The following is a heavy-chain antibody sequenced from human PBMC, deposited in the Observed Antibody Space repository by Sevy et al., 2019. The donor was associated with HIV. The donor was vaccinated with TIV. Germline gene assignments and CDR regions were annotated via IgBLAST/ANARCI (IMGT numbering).Heavy chain of an antibody. Sequence: SETQSLTCTVSGGSITSLYWNWIRQPPGKGLEWIANIYYNGHINYNPSLKSRVTLSLDTSKNQFSLRLSSVTAADTAMYYCAGDNPWGRGYSWGQGTLVTVSS. V-gene: IGHV4-59*08. D-gene: IGHD1-26*01. CDR2: IYYNGHI. CDR3: AGDNPWGRGYS. CDR1: GGSITSLY. J-gene: IGHJ4*02.